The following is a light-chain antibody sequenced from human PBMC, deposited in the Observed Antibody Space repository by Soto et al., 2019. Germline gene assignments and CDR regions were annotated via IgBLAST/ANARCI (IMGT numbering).Light chain of an antibody. V-gene: IGKV3-20*01. CDR1: HTDRNNY. Sequence: EFTQSPCTLSMPHGERATLYCRASHTDRNNYLACCQQKPAQAPRLLIYGAASRATGIPDRFSGSGSAAVVTLTISRLEPEDFAVYYCHQHDNSPTTFGQGTNV. CDR3: HQHDNSPTT. CDR2: GAA. J-gene: IGKJ1*01.